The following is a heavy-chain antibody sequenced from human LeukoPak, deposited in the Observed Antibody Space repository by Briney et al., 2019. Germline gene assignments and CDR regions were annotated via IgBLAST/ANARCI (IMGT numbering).Heavy chain of an antibody. D-gene: IGHD1-26*01. CDR1: GYTLTELS. J-gene: IGHJ4*02. V-gene: IGHV1-24*01. CDR2: FDPEDGET. CDR3: ATSEVVPTSGHY. Sequence: ASVKVSCKVSGYTLTELSMHWVRQAPGRGLEWMGGFDPEDGETIYAQKFQGRVTMTEDTSTDTAYMELSSLRSEDTAVYYCATSEVVPTSGHYWGQGTLVTVSS.